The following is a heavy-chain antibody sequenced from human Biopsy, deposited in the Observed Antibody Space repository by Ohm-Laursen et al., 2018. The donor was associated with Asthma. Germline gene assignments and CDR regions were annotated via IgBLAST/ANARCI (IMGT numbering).Heavy chain of an antibody. V-gene: IGHV1-24*01. CDR3: ARSYDTDSYPVLVLDY. D-gene: IGHD3-22*01. CDR2: HDHEEGGT. J-gene: IGHJ4*02. Sequence: GSSVKASCKISGYSLTDLSMHWVRQAPGQGLEWMGGHDHEEGGTVNARRFQGRVTMTEDTSTDTAYMELSRLRSEDTAVYYCARSYDTDSYPVLVLDYWGQGTLVTVSS. CDR1: GYSLTDLS.